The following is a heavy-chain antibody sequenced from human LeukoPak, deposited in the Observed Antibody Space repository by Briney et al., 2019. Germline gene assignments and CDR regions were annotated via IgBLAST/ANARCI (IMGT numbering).Heavy chain of an antibody. CDR1: GYIFTNYY. CDR2: INPSGAST. J-gene: IGHJ6*03. D-gene: IGHD1-26*01. V-gene: IGHV1-46*01. Sequence: ASVTVSCKASGYIFTNYYMHWVRQAPGQGLEWMGIINPSGASTNYAQKFQGRVIMTRDMSTSTVYMELNSLRSDDTAMYYCARDLWSLPAPTHYYYYYMDVWGKGSTVTVSS. CDR3: ARDLWSLPAPTHYYYYYMDV.